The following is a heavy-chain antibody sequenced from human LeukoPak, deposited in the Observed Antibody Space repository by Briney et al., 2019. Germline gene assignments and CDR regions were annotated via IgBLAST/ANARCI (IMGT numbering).Heavy chain of an antibody. J-gene: IGHJ6*03. CDR3: ARGMPAVHYYYYYVDV. V-gene: IGHV1-46*01. CDR1: GYTFTSYY. D-gene: IGHD2-2*01. Sequence: ASVTVSCKASGYTFTSYYMHWVRQAPGQGLEWMGIINPSGGSTSYAQKFQGRVTMTRDMSTSTVYMELSSLRSEDTAVYYCARGMPAVHYYYYYVDVWGKGTTVTVSS. CDR2: INPSGGST.